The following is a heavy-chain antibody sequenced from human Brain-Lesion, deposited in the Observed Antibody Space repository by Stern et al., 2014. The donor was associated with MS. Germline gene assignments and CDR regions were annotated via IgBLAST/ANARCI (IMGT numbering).Heavy chain of an antibody. CDR1: GGSISSSNW. Sequence: VQLVESGPGLVKPSGTLSLTCAVSGGSISSSNWWSWVRQSPGKGLEWIGESDHSGSTIYNPSLKSRVTVSVDKSKNRFSLNRRSVPAADTALYFCARFPASRPHVFDSWGQGTLVTVSS. V-gene: IGHV4-4*02. D-gene: IGHD6-13*01. J-gene: IGHJ4*02. CDR2: SDHSGST. CDR3: ARFPASRPHVFDS.